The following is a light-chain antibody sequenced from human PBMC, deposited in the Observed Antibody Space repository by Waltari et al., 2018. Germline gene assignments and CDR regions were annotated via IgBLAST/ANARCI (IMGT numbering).Light chain of an antibody. J-gene: IGKJ3*01. CDR3: QQYNTYFT. CDR2: NAS. CDR1: QSVYMR. Sequence: ITCRASQSVYMRLAWCQQKPGRAPKRLICNASSIESGVPCRFSGSGTGTEFTLTISSLQPDDFATYCCQQYNTYFTCGPGTKVDIK. V-gene: IGKV1-5*03.